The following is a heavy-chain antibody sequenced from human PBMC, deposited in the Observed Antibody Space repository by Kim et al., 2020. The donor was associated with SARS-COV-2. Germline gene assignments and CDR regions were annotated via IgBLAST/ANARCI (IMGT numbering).Heavy chain of an antibody. CDR3: ARHRVGGVVTLDY. V-gene: IGHV4-39*01. CDR1: GGSISSSSYY. Sequence: SETLSLTCTVSGGSISSSSYYWGWIRQPPGKGLEWIGSIYYNGSTYYNPSLKSRVTISVDTSKNQFSLKLSSVTAADTAVYYCARHRVGGVVTLDYWGQGTLVTVSS. CDR2: IYYNGST. D-gene: IGHD3-3*01. J-gene: IGHJ4*02.